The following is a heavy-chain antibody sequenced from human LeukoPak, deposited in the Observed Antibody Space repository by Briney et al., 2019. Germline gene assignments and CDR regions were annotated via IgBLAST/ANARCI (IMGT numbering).Heavy chain of an antibody. J-gene: IGHJ4*02. D-gene: IGHD6-13*01. CDR1: GGSISSSSYS. CDR2: IYYSGST. V-gene: IGHV4-39*01. Sequence: SETLSLTCTVSGGSISSSSYSWGWIRQPPGKGLEWIGSIYYSGSTYYNPSLKSRVTISVDTSKNQFSLELSSVTAADTAVYYCARHDLPIAAAGTGGFDYWGQGTLVTVSS. CDR3: ARHDLPIAAAGTGGFDY.